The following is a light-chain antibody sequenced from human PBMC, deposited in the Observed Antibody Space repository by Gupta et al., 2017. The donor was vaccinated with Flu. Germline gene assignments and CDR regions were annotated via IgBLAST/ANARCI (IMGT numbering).Light chain of an antibody. CDR2: DAS. J-gene: IGKJ3*01. CDR1: EDIIKL. Sequence: SSLVACVGYIVAITCQSSEDIIKLLKLYRQKPEKASKLLIYDASQWETGDPSRFSGSGYGRHCTLIIGSQQPEDIESYYCQEDNDRPHLTLGHGTKVAVK. CDR3: QEDNDRPHLT. V-gene: IGKV1-33*01.